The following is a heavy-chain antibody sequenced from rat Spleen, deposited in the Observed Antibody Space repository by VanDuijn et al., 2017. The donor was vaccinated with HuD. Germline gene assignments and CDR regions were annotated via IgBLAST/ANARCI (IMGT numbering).Heavy chain of an antibody. CDR3: TKSGYKGNYHVMDA. Sequence: EVKLVESGGGLVQPGRSLKLSCAASGFTFDDYEMTWVRQVPKNGLEWVASISWGGTNTYYPDNVKGRVTISRDNAKSALYLQMNNLRSADTAIYYCTKSGYKGNYHVMDAWGQGASVSVSS. CDR1: GFTFDDYE. V-gene: IGHV5-36*01. J-gene: IGHJ4*01. D-gene: IGHD1-9*01. CDR2: ISWGGTNT.